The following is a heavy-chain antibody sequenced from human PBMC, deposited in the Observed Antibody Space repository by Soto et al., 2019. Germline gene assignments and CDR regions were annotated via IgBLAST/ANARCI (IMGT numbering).Heavy chain of an antibody. Sequence: SETLSLTCTVSGGSIISGDYYWSWIRQPPGKGLEWIGYIYYSGSTYYNPSLKSRVTISVDTSKNQFSLKLSSVTAADTAVYYCARDYGDFTGRWFDPWGQGTLVTVSS. J-gene: IGHJ5*02. V-gene: IGHV4-30-4*01. CDR1: GGSIISGDYY. CDR3: ARDYGDFTGRWFDP. CDR2: IYYSGST. D-gene: IGHD4-17*01.